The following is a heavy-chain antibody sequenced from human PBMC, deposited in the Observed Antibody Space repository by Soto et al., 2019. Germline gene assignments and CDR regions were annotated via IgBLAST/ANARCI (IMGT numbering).Heavy chain of an antibody. CDR2: INPSGGT. V-gene: IGHV4-34*01. CDR1: GGSFSGYS. CDR3: ARGSSARGWFDP. D-gene: IGHD6-13*01. Sequence: SETLSLTCGVNGGSFSGYSWNWIRQPPGKGLEWIGEINPSGGTKYSPSLNSRVSISVDSSKNQFSLKLTSVTSADTAVYYCARGSSARGWFDPWGPGTLVTVSS. J-gene: IGHJ5*02.